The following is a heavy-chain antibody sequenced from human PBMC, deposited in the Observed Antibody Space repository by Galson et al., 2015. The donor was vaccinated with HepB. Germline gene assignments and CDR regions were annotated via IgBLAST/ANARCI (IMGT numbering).Heavy chain of an antibody. Sequence: SLRLSCAASGFTFDDYAMHWVRQAPGKGLEWVSGISWNSGSIGYADSVKGRFTISRDNAKNSLYLQMNSLRSEDTAVYYCASCTACYPGRGHNWFDPWGQGTLVTVSS. D-gene: IGHD2-15*01. V-gene: IGHV3-9*01. CDR3: ASCTACYPGRGHNWFDP. CDR1: GFTFDDYA. J-gene: IGHJ5*02. CDR2: ISWNSGSI.